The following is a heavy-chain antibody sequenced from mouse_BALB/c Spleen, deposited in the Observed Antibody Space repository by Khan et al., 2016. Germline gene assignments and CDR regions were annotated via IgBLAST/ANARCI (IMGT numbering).Heavy chain of an antibody. CDR1: GYTFTDYY. CDR2: IYPGSGNT. D-gene: IGHD2-2*01. Sequence: QVQLQQSGAELARPGASVKLSCKASGYTFTDYYINWVKQRTGQGLEWIGEIYPGSGNTYYNEKFKGKATLTADKSSSTAYMQLSSLTSEDSAVYFWARSVYYGSYVDYWGQGTTLTVSS. V-gene: IGHV1-77*01. J-gene: IGHJ2*01. CDR3: ARSVYYGSYVDY.